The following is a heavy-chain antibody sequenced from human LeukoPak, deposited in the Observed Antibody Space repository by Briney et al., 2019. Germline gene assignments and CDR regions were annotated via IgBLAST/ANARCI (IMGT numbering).Heavy chain of an antibody. CDR2: MTGPADTT. CDR1: GFNFNNFA. Sequence: GGSLRLSRAASGFNFNNFAMSWVRQAPGKGLEWLSAMTGPADTTYYAESVKGRFTISRDYSKSMVFLQMNSLRVEDTAIYYCAKGAEIDHWGQGTLVTVSS. J-gene: IGHJ4*02. V-gene: IGHV3-23*01. CDR3: AKGAEIDH.